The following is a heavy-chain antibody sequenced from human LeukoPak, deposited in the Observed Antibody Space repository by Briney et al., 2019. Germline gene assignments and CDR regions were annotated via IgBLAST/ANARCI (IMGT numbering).Heavy chain of an antibody. Sequence: ASVKVSCKASGYTFTDYYIHWVRQAPGQGLEWMGWMNPNSGGTKHVHKFQGWGTMTRDTSISTPYMELSRLRSDDTAVYYCARGGRVLEYNYYGMDVWGQGTTVIVSS. J-gene: IGHJ6*02. CDR1: GYTFTDYY. D-gene: IGHD2/OR15-2a*01. CDR2: MNPNSGGT. V-gene: IGHV1-2*04. CDR3: ARGGRVLEYNYYGMDV.